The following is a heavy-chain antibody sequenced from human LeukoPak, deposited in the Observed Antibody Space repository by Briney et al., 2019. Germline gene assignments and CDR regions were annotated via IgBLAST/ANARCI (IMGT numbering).Heavy chain of an antibody. CDR3: ARGGCSSTTCTFDY. D-gene: IGHD2-2*01. J-gene: IGHJ4*02. Sequence: TLSHTCTVSGGTVSSGGYSWSWIRQHPGKGLEWIGYIYYSGSTTINPSRKGRVTLSVDTSKSQFSLKLSSVTTAATAVYVYARGGCSSTTCTFDYGAQEPLVTVSS. CDR2: IYYSGST. CDR1: GGTVSSGGYS. V-gene: IGHV4-31*03.